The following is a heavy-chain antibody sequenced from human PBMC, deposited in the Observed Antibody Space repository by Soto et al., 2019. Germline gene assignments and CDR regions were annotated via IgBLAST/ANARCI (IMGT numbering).Heavy chain of an antibody. Sequence: EVQLVESGGGLVQPGGSLRLSCADSGFPFSNFAMSWVRQAPGKGLEWVSSISGGGDNTYYADSVKGRFTISRDNSKNTLYLQMNSLRAEDTAVYYCTKAGYCSGGSCQVAFDIWGQGTMVTVSS. D-gene: IGHD2-15*01. V-gene: IGHV3-23*04. J-gene: IGHJ3*02. CDR3: TKAGYCSGGSCQVAFDI. CDR2: ISGGGDNT. CDR1: GFPFSNFA.